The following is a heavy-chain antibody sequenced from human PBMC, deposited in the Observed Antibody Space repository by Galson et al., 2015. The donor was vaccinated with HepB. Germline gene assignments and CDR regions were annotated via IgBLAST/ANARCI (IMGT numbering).Heavy chain of an antibody. CDR2: LSGGGGST. J-gene: IGHJ3*02. CDR3: AKSRSVEDAFDI. V-gene: IGHV3-23*01. CDR1: GFNFSSYA. D-gene: IGHD6-19*01. Sequence: ALRLSCAGSGFNFSSYAMSWVRQAQGHGLEWVAALSGGGGSTYYADSVKGRFTISRDNSKNTLYLHMNSLRAEDTAVYYCAKSRSVEDAFDIWGQGTTVTVSS.